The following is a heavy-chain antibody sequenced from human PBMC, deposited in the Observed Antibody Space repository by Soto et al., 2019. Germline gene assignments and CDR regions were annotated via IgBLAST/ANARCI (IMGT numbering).Heavy chain of an antibody. Sequence: QVQLVQSGAEVKKPGSSVKVSCKASGGTFSSYAISWVRQAPGQGLEWMGGIIPIFGTANYAQKFQGRVTITADESTSTVYMELSSLRSEDTAVYYCASRPAYYYDSVRVYYYYGMDVWGQGTTVTVSS. CDR2: IIPIFGTA. CDR1: GGTFSSYA. J-gene: IGHJ6*02. CDR3: ASRPAYYYDSVRVYYYYGMDV. V-gene: IGHV1-69*12. D-gene: IGHD3-22*01.